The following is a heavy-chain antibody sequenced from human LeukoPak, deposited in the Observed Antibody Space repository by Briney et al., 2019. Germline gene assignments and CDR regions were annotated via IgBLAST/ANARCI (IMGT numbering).Heavy chain of an antibody. J-gene: IGHJ4*02. CDR2: INHSGST. Sequence: SETLSLTCAVYGGSFSGYYWSWIRQPPGKGLEWIGEINHSGSTNYNPSLKSRVTISVDTSKNQFSLKLSSVTAADTAVYYCARGLDIVVVPAAALYFDYWGQGTLVTVPS. CDR1: GGSFSGYY. CDR3: ARGLDIVVVPAAALYFDY. V-gene: IGHV4-34*01. D-gene: IGHD2-2*03.